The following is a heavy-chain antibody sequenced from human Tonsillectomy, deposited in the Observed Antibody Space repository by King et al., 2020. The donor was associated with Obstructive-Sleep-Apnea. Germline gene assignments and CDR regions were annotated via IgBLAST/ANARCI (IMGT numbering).Heavy chain of an antibody. CDR1: GGSISSSSYY. CDR2: IYYSGGT. D-gene: IGHD6-13*01. V-gene: IGHV4-39*07. CDR3: ARDRAIAAAGTYYYYGMDV. J-gene: IGHJ6*02. Sequence: QLQESGPGLVKPSETLSLTCTVSGGSISSSSYYWGWIRQPPGKGLEWIGSIYYSGGTYYNPSLKSRVTISVDTSKNQFSLKLSSVTAADTAVYYCARDRAIAAAGTYYYYGMDVWGQGTTVTVSS.